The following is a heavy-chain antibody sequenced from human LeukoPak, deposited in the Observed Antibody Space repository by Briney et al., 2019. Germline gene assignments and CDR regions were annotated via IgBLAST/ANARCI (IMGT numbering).Heavy chain of an antibody. J-gene: IGHJ4*02. CDR2: ITGAGSTT. CDR3: VRDRNYFEALQRSY. V-gene: IGHV3-23*01. CDR1: GFTFSTFA. Sequence: GGSLRLSCAASGFTFSTFAMSWVRQDPGRGLEWVSSITGAGSTTYYPESVRGRFTISRDNSKNTLYLQMNSLRVEDTAVYFCVRDRNYFEALQRSYWGQGTLVTVSS. D-gene: IGHD1-7*01.